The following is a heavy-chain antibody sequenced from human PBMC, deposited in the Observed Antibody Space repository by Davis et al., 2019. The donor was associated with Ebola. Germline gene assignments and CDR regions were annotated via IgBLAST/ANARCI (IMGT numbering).Heavy chain of an antibody. CDR1: GFTFSSYG. CDR3: SGWHRAYYYGMDV. Sequence: GESLKISCAASGFTFSSYGMHWVRQAPGKGLEWVAVISYDGSNKYYADSVKGRFTISRDYSKNTLYLQMNSLRAEDTAVYYCSGWHRAYYYGMDVWGQGTTVTVSS. CDR2: ISYDGSNK. D-gene: IGHD1-14*01. J-gene: IGHJ6*02. V-gene: IGHV3-30*03.